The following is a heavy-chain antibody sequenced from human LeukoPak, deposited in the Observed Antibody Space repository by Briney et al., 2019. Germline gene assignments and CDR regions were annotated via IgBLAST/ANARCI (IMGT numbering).Heavy chain of an antibody. CDR3: ARAVTYFYGSVTYDWFDP. V-gene: IGHV3-74*01. CDR1: GFTLSSYW. J-gene: IGHJ5*02. D-gene: IGHD3-10*01. CDR2: IEGDGST. Sequence: PGGSLRLSCAASGFTLSSYWMHWVRQTPGKGLMWVSRIEGDGSTIYADSVKDRFTISRDNGKNTVYLQMNSLRVDDTAMYYCARAVTYFYGSVTYDWFDPWGQGTLVTVSS.